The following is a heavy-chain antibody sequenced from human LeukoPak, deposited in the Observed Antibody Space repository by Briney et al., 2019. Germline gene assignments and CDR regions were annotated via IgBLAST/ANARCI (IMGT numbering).Heavy chain of an antibody. Sequence: SETLSLTCTVSGDSISGYYWSWIRQPPGRGLEWIGFIYYNGNTNYNPSLKSRVSISLDTSKNQFSLRLSSVTAADTAVYYCARVPRSLSSSGWSDYWGQGTLVTVSS. J-gene: IGHJ4*02. CDR3: ARVPRSLSSSGWSDY. V-gene: IGHV4-59*01. D-gene: IGHD6-19*01. CDR2: IYYNGNT. CDR1: GDSISGYY.